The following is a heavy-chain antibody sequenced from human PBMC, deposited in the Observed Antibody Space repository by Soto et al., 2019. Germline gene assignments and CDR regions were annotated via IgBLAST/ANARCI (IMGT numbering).Heavy chain of an antibody. CDR2: INPSGGST. J-gene: IGHJ4*02. CDR3: ARDRSSRWFYFDS. D-gene: IGHD2-2*01. CDR1: GYNFTSYY. V-gene: IGHV1-46*01. Sequence: QVQLVQSGAEVKKPGASVKVSCKASGYNFTSYYLHWVRQAPGQGLERMGIINPSGGSTSYAQKFPGRVTMTRDTSTSTVYMELSSLILEDTSVYYCARDRSSRWFYFDSWGQGTMVTVSS.